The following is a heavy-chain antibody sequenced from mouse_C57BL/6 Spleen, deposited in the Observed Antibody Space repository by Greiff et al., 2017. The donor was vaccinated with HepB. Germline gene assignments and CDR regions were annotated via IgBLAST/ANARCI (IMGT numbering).Heavy chain of an antibody. V-gene: IGHV1-78*01. CDR2: IYPRDGST. Sequence: VKLQQSDAELVKPGASVKISCKVSGYTFTDHTIHWMKQRPEQGLEWIGYIYPRDGSTKYNEKFKGKATLTADKSSSTAYMQLNSLTSEDSAVYFCAGSGYYGSQSYWYFDVWGTGTTVTVSS. CDR1: GYTFTDHT. J-gene: IGHJ1*03. D-gene: IGHD1-1*01. CDR3: AGSGYYGSQSYWYFDV.